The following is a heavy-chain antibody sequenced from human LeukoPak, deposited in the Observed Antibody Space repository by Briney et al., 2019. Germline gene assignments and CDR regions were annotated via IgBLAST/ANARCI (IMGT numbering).Heavy chain of an antibody. CDR3: ARDWGRRYSSGWYGDFDY. CDR2: ISYDGSDK. J-gene: IGHJ4*02. Sequence: GGSLRLSCAASGFTFSNYAMHWVRQAPGKGLEWVAVISYDGSDKYYADSVKGRFTISRDNSKNTLYLQMNSPRPEDTAVYYCARDWGRRYSSGWYGDFDYWGQGTLVTVSS. CDR1: GFTFSNYA. V-gene: IGHV3-30-3*01. D-gene: IGHD6-19*01.